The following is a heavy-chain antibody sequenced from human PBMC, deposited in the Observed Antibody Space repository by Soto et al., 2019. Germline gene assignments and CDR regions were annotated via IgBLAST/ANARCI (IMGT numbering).Heavy chain of an antibody. D-gene: IGHD3-10*01. V-gene: IGHV1-2*02. CDR1: GYTFTGYY. Sequence: ASVKVSCKASGYTFTGYYMHWVRQAPGQGLEWMGWINPNSGGTNYAQKFQGRVTMTRDTSISTAYMELSRLRSDDTAVYYCARYMVRGVIGAFDIWGQRTMVTVSS. CDR3: ARYMVRGVIGAFDI. CDR2: INPNSGGT. J-gene: IGHJ3*02.